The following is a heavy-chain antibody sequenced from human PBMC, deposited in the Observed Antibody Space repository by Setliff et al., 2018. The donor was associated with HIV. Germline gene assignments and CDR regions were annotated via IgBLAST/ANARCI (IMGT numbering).Heavy chain of an antibody. CDR1: GASISSHNYY. CDR2: IYTDDSNT. D-gene: IGHD3-22*01. CDR3: ARAYNVYDYRFDSSGYDY. J-gene: IGHJ4*02. V-gene: IGHV3-23*03. Sequence: PSETLSLTCTVSGASISSHNYYWGWIRQSPGKGLEWVSIIYTDDSNTYYAESVKGRFTISRDNSKNTLYLQMNSLRAEDTAVYYCARAYNVYDYRFDSSGYDYWGQGIVVTVSS.